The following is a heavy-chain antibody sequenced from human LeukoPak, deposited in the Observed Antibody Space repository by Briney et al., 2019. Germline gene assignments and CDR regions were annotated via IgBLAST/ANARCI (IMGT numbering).Heavy chain of an antibody. D-gene: IGHD3-3*01. J-gene: IGHJ4*02. V-gene: IGHV3-30*18. CDR2: ISSSDGNSK. CDR3: AKWSGNRPLYYFDY. Sequence: GGSLRLSCVTSGFTFTCCGMHWVRQASGKGLEWVAVISSSDGNSKYYADSVKGRFTISRDNSKNTVYLQMNSLRADDTAVYYCAKWSGNRPLYYFDYWGQGTLVTVSS. CDR1: GFTFTCCG.